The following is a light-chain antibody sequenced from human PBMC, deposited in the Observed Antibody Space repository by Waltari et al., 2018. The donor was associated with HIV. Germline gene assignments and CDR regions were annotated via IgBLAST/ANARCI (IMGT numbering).Light chain of an antibody. CDR2: ANS. CDR3: QSYDSSLSGWV. J-gene: IGLJ3*02. V-gene: IGLV1-40*01. Sequence: QSVLTQPPSVSGAPGQRVTISCSGSSSNLGSGYYVHWYQQLPGTAPKLLIYANSNRPSGVPDRFSGSKSGTSASLAITGLQAEDEADYYCQSYDSSLSGWVFGGGTKLTVL. CDR1: SSNLGSGYY.